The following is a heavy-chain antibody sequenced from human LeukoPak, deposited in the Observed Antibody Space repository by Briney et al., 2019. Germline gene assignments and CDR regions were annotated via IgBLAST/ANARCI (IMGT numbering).Heavy chain of an antibody. D-gene: IGHD5-12*01. J-gene: IGHJ4*02. CDR1: GFTFDDYG. CDR2: INWNGGST. V-gene: IGHV3-20*01. Sequence: GGSLRLSCAASGFTFDDYGMSWVRQAPGKGLEWVSGINWNGGSTGYADSVKGRFTISRDNAKNSLYLQMNSLRAEDTALYHCARHRTGGYDYKYYFDYWGQGTLVTVSS. CDR3: ARHRTGGYDYKYYFDY.